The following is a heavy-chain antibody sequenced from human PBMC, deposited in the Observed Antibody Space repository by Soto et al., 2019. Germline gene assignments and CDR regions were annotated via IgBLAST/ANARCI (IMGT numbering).Heavy chain of an antibody. CDR3: ARNLASADV. CDR2: INPTGGST. Sequence: QVQLVQSGAEVKEPGASVKVSCKASGYTFTSFYIHWVRQAPGQGLEWMAIINPTGGSTNYAQRFWGRVTLSMDTSTSTGYMELSGLRSEDTSVYYCARNLASADVWGQGTLVTVSS. J-gene: IGHJ4*01. V-gene: IGHV1-46*01. D-gene: IGHD6-13*01. CDR1: GYTFTSFY.